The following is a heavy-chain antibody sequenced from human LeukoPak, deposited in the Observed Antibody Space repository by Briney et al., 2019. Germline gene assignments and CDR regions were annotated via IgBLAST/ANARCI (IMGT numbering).Heavy chain of an antibody. J-gene: IGHJ4*02. Sequence: SETLSLTCTISGGSISSGGYYWSWIRQPPGKGLEWIGYIYHSGSTYYNPSLKSRVTISVDRSKNQFSLKLSSVTAADTAVYYCARLPLYCSGGTCYIYFDYWGQGTLVTVSS. CDR3: ARLPLYCSGGTCYIYFDY. CDR2: IYHSGST. CDR1: GGSISSGGYY. V-gene: IGHV4-30-2*02. D-gene: IGHD2-15*01.